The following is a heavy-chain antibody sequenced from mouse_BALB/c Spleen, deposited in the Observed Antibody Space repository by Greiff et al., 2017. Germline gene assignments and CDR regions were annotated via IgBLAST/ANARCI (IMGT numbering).Heavy chain of an antibody. D-gene: IGHD4-1*02. Sequence: QVQLQQSGAELVRPGTSVKVSCKASGYAFTNYLIEWVKQRPGQGLEWIGVINPGSGGTNYNEKFKGKATMTADKSSSTAYMQLSSLTSDDSAVYFCARQLSGAAMDYWGQGTSVTVSA. CDR2: INPGSGGT. CDR3: ARQLSGAAMDY. V-gene: IGHV1-54*01. J-gene: IGHJ4*01. CDR1: GYAFTNYL.